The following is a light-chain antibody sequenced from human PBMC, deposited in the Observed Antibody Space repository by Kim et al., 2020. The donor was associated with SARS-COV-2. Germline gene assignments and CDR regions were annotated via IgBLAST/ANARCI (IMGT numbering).Light chain of an antibody. CDR3: QQYDNFPIT. CDR1: QDISNY. J-gene: IGKJ5*01. V-gene: IGKV1-33*01. Sequence: DIQMTQSPSSLSASVGDRVTITCQASQDISNYLNWYQQKPGKAPKLLIYDASSLETGVQSRFSGSGSGTDFTFTISSLQPEDIATYYCQQYDNFPITFGQGTRLEIK. CDR2: DAS.